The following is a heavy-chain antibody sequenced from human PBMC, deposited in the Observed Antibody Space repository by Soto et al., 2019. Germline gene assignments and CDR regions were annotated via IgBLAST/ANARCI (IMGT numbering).Heavy chain of an antibody. J-gene: IGHJ4*02. Sequence: SETLSLTCIVSGGSISSNDFYWSWIRQHPGKGMEWIGVFYNGGTTNYSPSLKSRVTISVDTSKNQFSLKLNSVTAADTAVYYCARDGSERPATYWGQGILVTVSS. V-gene: IGHV4-61*08. CDR3: ARDGSERPATY. D-gene: IGHD3-10*01. CDR2: FYNGGTT. CDR1: GGSISSNDFY.